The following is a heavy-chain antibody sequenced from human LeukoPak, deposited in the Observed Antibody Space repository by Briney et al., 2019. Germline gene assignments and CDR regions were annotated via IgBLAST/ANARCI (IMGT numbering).Heavy chain of an antibody. D-gene: IGHD3-10*01. J-gene: IGHJ6*02. CDR3: AREGYYYGSGTSSYYYGMDV. CDR1: GFTFSSYS. Sequence: GGSLRFSCAASGFTFSSYSITWFRQAPGKGLNWVSSIISISIYIYYADSVKGRFTISRDNAKNSLYLQMNSLRAEDTAVYYCAREGYYYGSGTSSYYYGMDVWGQGTTVTVSS. V-gene: IGHV3-21*01. CDR2: IISISIYI.